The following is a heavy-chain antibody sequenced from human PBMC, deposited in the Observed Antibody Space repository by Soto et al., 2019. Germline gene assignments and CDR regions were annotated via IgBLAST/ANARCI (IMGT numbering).Heavy chain of an antibody. V-gene: IGHV6-1*01. J-gene: IGHJ3*02. Sequence: PSQTLSLTCAISGDSVSSNSAAWNWIRQSPSRGLEWLGRTYYRSKWYNDYAVSVKSRITINPDTSKNQFSLQLNSVTPEDTAVYYCARDRGNCSGGSCYAFDIWGQGTMVTVSS. CDR1: GDSVSSNSAA. CDR3: ARDRGNCSGGSCYAFDI. CDR2: TYYRSKWYN. D-gene: IGHD2-15*01.